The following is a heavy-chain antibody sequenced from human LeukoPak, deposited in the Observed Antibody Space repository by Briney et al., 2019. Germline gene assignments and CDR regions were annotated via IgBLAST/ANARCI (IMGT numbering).Heavy chain of an antibody. V-gene: IGHV3-53*01. Sequence: GGSLRLSCAASGFTVSSNYMSWVRQAPGKGLEWVSVIYSGGSTYYADSVKGRFTISRDNSKNTLYLQMNSLRAEDTAVYYCAREGMIVVVYDYWGQGTLVTVSS. J-gene: IGHJ4*02. CDR1: GFTVSSNY. CDR3: AREGMIVVVYDY. CDR2: IYSGGST. D-gene: IGHD3-22*01.